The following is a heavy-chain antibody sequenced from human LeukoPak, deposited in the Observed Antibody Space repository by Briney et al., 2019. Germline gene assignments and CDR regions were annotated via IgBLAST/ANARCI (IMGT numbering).Heavy chain of an antibody. D-gene: IGHD5-18*01. J-gene: IGHJ6*02. Sequence: GGSLRLSCAASGFTFSSYSMNWVRQAPGKGLEWVSYISSSSSTIYYADSVKGRFTISRDNAKNSLYLQMNSLRAEDTAVYYCAKDWNSYGYNYYYGMDVWGQGTTVTVSS. CDR3: AKDWNSYGYNYYYGMDV. CDR1: GFTFSSYS. V-gene: IGHV3-48*04. CDR2: ISSSSSTI.